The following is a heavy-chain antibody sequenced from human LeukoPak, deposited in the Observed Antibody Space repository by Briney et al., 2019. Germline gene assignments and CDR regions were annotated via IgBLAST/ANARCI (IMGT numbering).Heavy chain of an antibody. D-gene: IGHD5-12*01. CDR3: ARDLFAVATTDSRFDY. V-gene: IGHV3-21*01. CDR1: GFTFSGYS. Sequence: PGGSLRLSCAASGFTFSGYSMIWVRQAPGKGLEWVSSISGSSSYIYYADSLKGRFTMSRDNAKSSLYLQMNSLRAEDTAVYYCARDLFAVATTDSRFDYWGQGTLVTVSS. CDR2: ISGSSSYI. J-gene: IGHJ4*02.